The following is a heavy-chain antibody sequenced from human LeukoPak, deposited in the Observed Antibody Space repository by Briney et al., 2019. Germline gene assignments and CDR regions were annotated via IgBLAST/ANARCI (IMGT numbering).Heavy chain of an antibody. D-gene: IGHD2-15*01. CDR3: TTDRVSPTPTTPIDY. CDR1: GFTFSNAW. V-gene: IGHV3-15*01. J-gene: IGHJ4*02. CDR2: GKSKTDGGTT. Sequence: GGSLRLSCAASGFTFSNAWMIWVRQAPGKGREGVGRGKSKTDGGTTYYAAPVQGTFTTSTDDSKHTLYLQLNSLKTEDTAVYYCTTDRVSPTPTTPIDYWGQGTLVTVSS.